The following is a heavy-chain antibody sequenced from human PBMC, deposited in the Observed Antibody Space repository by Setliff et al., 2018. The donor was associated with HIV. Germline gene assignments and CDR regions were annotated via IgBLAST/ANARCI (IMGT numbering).Heavy chain of an antibody. CDR1: GYSISSSSYY. V-gene: IGHV4-39*07. J-gene: IGHJ2*01. Sequence: PSETLSLTCTVSGYSISSSSYYWDWIRQPPGKGLEWIGSIYYSGSTYYNPSLKSRVTISVDTSKNQFSLKLSSVTAADTAVYYCASDFRIGWAVQDYWYFDLWGRGTLVTVSS. CDR3: ASDFRIGWAVQDYWYFDL. D-gene: IGHD1-26*01. CDR2: IYYSGST.